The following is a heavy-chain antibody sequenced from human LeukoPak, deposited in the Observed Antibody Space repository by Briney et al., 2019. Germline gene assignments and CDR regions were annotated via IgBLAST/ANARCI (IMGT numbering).Heavy chain of an antibody. CDR3: ARGQRITIFGVVITYNWFDP. J-gene: IGHJ5*02. Sequence: SETLSLTCAVYGGSFSGYYWSWIRQPPGKGLGWIGEINNSGSTNYNPSLKSRVTISVDTSKNQFSLKLSSVTAADTAVYYCARGQRITIFGVVITYNWFDPWGQGTLVTVSS. D-gene: IGHD3-3*01. CDR1: GGSFSGYY. V-gene: IGHV4-34*01. CDR2: INNSGST.